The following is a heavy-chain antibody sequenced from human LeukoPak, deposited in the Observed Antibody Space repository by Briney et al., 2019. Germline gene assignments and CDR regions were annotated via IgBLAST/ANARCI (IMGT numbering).Heavy chain of an antibody. J-gene: IGHJ4*02. CDR1: GFTFSNYV. V-gene: IGHV3-23*01. CDR3: ARRSTSGSYWGDFDY. Sequence: GGSLRLSCAVSGFTFSNYVMNCVRQAPGEGLEWVLTICGSGGDKYYAVLVKGRFTIYRDNSKNTLYLQMNSLRVEDTAVYYCARRSTSGSYWGDFDYWGQGTLVTVSS. D-gene: IGHD1-26*01. CDR2: ICGSGGDK.